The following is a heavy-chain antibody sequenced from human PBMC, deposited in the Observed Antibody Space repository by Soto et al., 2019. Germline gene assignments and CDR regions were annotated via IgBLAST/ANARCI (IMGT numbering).Heavy chain of an antibody. CDR1: GGSIVSGCYS. CDR3: ARVASSGRYDA. Sequence: QVQLQESGAGLVKPSQTLSLTCAASGGSIVSGCYSWSWIRQPPGKGLEWIGTAYRRGSTSHDTSLNSRVTTSLDLSTNQLALNLSAGTAADTAAYCCARVASSGRYDAGGHGTLVTVSS. CDR2: AYRRGST. J-gene: IGHJ4*01. D-gene: IGHD6-19*01. V-gene: IGHV4-30-2*01.